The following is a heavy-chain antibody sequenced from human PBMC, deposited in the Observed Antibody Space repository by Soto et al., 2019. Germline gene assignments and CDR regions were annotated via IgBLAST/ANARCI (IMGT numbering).Heavy chain of an antibody. D-gene: IGHD2-2*01. CDR3: ARHLGGRGLSYFYFNN. CDR2: ISYIGNT. CDR1: GGFVNSGIHY. V-gene: IGHV4-61*01. Sequence: PSETLSLTCSVSGGFVNSGIHYCTWIRHPPGKTLEWIGHISYIGNTDMNPSLRCRVTLSRDTSKNLFSIRLTSPTAEDAAVYYCARHLGGRGLSYFYFNNWGRGTTVTVSS. J-gene: IGHJ4*02.